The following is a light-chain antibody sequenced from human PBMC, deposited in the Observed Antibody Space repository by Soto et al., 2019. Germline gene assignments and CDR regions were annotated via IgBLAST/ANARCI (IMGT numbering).Light chain of an antibody. CDR1: RSVSRH. Sequence: EIVLTQSPATLSSSPGERATLSCSASRSVSRHLAWYHQKRGQAPRLLIYDASNRATCTPARFSGSWSGTDFTITISSLEPEDFAVYYCQQRNNWRPVTFGGGTKVEIK. V-gene: IGKV3-11*01. J-gene: IGKJ4*01. CDR2: DAS. CDR3: QQRNNWRPVT.